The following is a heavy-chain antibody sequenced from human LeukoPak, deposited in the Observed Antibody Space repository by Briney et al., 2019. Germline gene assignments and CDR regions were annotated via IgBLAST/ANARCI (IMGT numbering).Heavy chain of an antibody. CDR1: GYIYTNYG. Sequence: ASVKVSCKASGYIYTNYGINWVRQAPGQGLEWMGWINTYNGNTNYAPKLHGRVTMTTDTPTSTAYMELRSLRFDDTAIYYCARDPTPSDGDYPPDHFGYWGQGTLVTVSS. CDR3: ARDPTPSDGDYPPDHFGY. V-gene: IGHV1-18*01. J-gene: IGHJ4*02. D-gene: IGHD4-17*01. CDR2: INTYNGNT.